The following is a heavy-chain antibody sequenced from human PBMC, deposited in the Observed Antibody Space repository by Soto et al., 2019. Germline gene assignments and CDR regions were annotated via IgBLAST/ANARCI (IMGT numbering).Heavy chain of an antibody. D-gene: IGHD7-27*01. Sequence: QITLKESGPTLVKPTQTLTLTCTFSGFSLSTSGVGVGWIRQPPGKALEWLALIYWDDDKRYSPSLKTRFTITKETSKNQVVLKMSNMDPVDTATDYCAHSLPPWGGMDVWGPGTTVTVSS. V-gene: IGHV2-5*02. J-gene: IGHJ6*02. CDR2: IYWDDDK. CDR3: AHSLPPWGGMDV. CDR1: GFSLSTSGVG.